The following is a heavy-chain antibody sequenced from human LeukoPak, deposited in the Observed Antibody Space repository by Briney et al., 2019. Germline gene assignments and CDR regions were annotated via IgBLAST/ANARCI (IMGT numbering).Heavy chain of an antibody. CDR1: GGSISSSSYY. V-gene: IGHV4-39*07. CDR2: IYYSGST. CDR3: AGYMTTGAY. J-gene: IGHJ4*02. D-gene: IGHD4-17*01. Sequence: SETLSLTCTVSGGSISSSSYYWGWIRQPPGKGLEWIGSIYYSGSTYYNPSLKSRVTISVDTSKNQFSLKLSSVTAADTAVYYCAGYMTTGAYWGQGTLVTVSS.